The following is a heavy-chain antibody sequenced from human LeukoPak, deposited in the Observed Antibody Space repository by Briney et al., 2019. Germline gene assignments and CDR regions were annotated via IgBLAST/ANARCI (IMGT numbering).Heavy chain of an antibody. CDR2: ISDTGGST. CDR3: AKNQWELTD. J-gene: IGHJ4*02. D-gene: IGHD1-26*01. V-gene: IGHV3-23*01. Sequence: GGSLRLSCAASGFTFNDYAMSWVRQAPGKGLEWVSSISDTGGSTYYADTVKGRFTIPRDNSKNTLFLQMNSLRAEDTAVYSCAKNQWELTDWGQGTLVTVSS. CDR1: GFTFNDYA.